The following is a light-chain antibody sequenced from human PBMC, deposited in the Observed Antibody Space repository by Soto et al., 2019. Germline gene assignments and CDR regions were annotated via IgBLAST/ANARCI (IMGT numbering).Light chain of an antibody. V-gene: IGKV3-20*01. CDR3: QQYRGSPET. CDR1: QTIANIY. CDR2: DTS. J-gene: IGKJ1*01. Sequence: EIVLTQSPGTLSLSPGERAVLSCRASQTIANIYLAWYQHKPGRPPRLLIYDTSTTATGTPDRVIGSGSGTDFTVTISRLEPEDVAVCYCQQYRGSPETFGPGTKVEIK.